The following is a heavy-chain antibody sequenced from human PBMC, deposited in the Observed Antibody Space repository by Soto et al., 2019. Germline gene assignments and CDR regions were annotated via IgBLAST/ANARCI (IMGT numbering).Heavy chain of an antibody. CDR2: INHSGST. Sequence: QVQLQQWGAGLLKPSETLSLTCAVYGGSFSGYYWSWIRQPPGKGLEWIGEINHSGSTNYNPSLKSRVTISVDTSNNQFSLKLSSVTAADTAVYYCARGSRIAVTNWGQGTLVTVSS. CDR3: ARGSRIAVTN. J-gene: IGHJ4*02. D-gene: IGHD6-19*01. V-gene: IGHV4-34*01. CDR1: GGSFSGYY.